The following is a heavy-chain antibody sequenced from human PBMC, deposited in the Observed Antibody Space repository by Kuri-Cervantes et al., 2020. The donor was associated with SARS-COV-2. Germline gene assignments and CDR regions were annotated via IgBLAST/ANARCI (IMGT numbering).Heavy chain of an antibody. CDR1: GFTFSYDA. D-gene: IGHD2-2*01. V-gene: IGHV3-21*01. J-gene: IGHJ6*02. CDR3: ARDVVVVVPAGMDYYYYGMDV. CDR2: ISSSSSYI. Sequence: GGSLRLSCAASGFTFSYDAMGWVRQAPGKGLEWVSSISSSSSYIYYADSVEGRFTISRDNAKNSLYLQMNSLRAEDTAVYYCARDVVVVVPAGMDYYYYGMDVWGQGTTVTVSS.